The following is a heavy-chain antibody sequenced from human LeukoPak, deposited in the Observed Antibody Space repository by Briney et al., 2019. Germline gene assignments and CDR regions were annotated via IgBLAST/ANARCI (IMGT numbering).Heavy chain of an antibody. J-gene: IGHJ5*02. V-gene: IGHV4-61*02. Sequence: SQTLSLTCTVSGGSISSGSYYWSWIRQPAGKGLEWIGRIYTSGSTNYNPSLKSRVTISVDTSKNQFSLKLSSVTAADTAVYYCAGTDFWSGYLPTNWFDPWGQGTLVTVSS. CDR2: IYTSGST. D-gene: IGHD3-3*01. CDR1: GGSISSGSYY. CDR3: AGTDFWSGYLPTNWFDP.